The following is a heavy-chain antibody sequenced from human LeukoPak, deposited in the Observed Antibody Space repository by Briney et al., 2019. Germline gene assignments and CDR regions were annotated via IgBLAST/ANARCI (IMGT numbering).Heavy chain of an antibody. CDR3: ARAKSKRGSYGDRFDY. CDR1: GGSFSGYY. V-gene: IGHV4-34*01. J-gene: IGHJ4*02. Sequence: SETLSLTCAVYGGSFSGYYWSWIRQPPGKGLEWIGEINHSGSTYYNPSLKSRVTISVDTSKNQFSLKLSSVTAADTAVYYCARAKSKRGSYGDRFDYWGQGTLVTVSS. D-gene: IGHD4-17*01. CDR2: INHSGST.